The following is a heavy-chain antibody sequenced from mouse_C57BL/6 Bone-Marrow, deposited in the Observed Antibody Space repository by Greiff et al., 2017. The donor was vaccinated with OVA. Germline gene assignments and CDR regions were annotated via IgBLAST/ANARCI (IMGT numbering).Heavy chain of an antibody. Sequence: VQLQQSGAELARPGASVKLSCKASGYTFTSYGISWVKQRTGQSLEWIGEIYPRSGNTYYNEKFKGKATLTADKSSSTAYMELRSLTSEDSAVYFCARDPNYYGSSYWYFDVWGTGTTVTVSS. CDR2: IYPRSGNT. V-gene: IGHV1-81*01. J-gene: IGHJ1*03. CDR1: GYTFTSYG. D-gene: IGHD1-1*01. CDR3: ARDPNYYGSSYWYFDV.